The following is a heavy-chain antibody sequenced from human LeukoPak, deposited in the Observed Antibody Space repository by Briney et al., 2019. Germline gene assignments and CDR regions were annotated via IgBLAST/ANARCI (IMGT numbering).Heavy chain of an antibody. Sequence: GESLQISCQCFGYSFDSYWIGGVRHMPGKGLEWMVRIYLGVSDIRYGPSLEGQVTISAATSITTAYLDWSSMKALDTAIYYCVRPAGTGRWCDPWGQGTLVTVSS. D-gene: IGHD2-8*02. CDR2: IYLGVSDI. V-gene: IGHV5-51*01. CDR3: VRPAGTGRWCDP. CDR1: GYSFDSYW. J-gene: IGHJ5*02.